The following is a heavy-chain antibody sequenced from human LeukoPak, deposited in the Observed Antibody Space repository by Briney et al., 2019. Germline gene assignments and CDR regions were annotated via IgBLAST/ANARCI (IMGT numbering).Heavy chain of an antibody. V-gene: IGHV3-33*06. D-gene: IGHD3-22*01. Sequence: GGSLRLSCAASGFTISDYGMYWVRQAPGKGLEWVAVIWYDGSKKYHADSVKGRFTISRDNSKNTLYLQMNSLRAEDSAVYYCAKDSSYYYLDYWGQGTLVTVSS. CDR3: AKDSSYYYLDY. CDR2: IWYDGSKK. CDR1: GFTISDYG. J-gene: IGHJ4*02.